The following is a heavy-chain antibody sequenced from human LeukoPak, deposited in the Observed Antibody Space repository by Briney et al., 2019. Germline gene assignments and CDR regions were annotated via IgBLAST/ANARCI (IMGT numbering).Heavy chain of an antibody. CDR2: TYYRSKWYT. V-gene: IGHV6-1*01. CDR3: ARIGYDRPDVDD. Sequence: SPTLSLTCAISGVSVSSNTDVWNWLRQSPSRGLEWLGRTYYRSKWYTEYAVSVRSRITINPDTSKNQFSLQLNSVTPEDTAVYYCARIGYDRPDVDDWGQGTLVTISS. CDR1: GVSVSSNTDV. D-gene: IGHD5-12*01. J-gene: IGHJ4*02.